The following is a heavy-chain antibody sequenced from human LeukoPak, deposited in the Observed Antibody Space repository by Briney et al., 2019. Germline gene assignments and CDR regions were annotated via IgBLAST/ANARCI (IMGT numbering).Heavy chain of an antibody. CDR1: GGTFSSYA. CDR3: ARGFGTIAARFSYSDY. CDR2: ISAYNGNT. D-gene: IGHD6-6*01. Sequence: ASVKVSCKASGGTFSSYAISWVRQAPGQGLEWMGWISAYNGNTNYAQKLQGRVTMTTDTSTSTAYMELRSLRSDDTAVYYCARGFGTIAARFSYSDYWGQGTLVTVSS. V-gene: IGHV1-18*01. J-gene: IGHJ4*02.